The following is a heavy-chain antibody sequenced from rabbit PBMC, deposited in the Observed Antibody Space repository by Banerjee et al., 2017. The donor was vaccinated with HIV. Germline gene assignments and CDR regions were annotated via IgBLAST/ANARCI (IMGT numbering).Heavy chain of an antibody. CDR2: IDAGSTGNT. Sequence: QSLEESGGDLVKPGASLTLTCTASGFSFSSSYWICWVRQAPGKGPEWIACIDAGSTGNTYYVSWAKGRFTISKTSSTTVTLQMTSLTAADTATYFCARDLAGVIGWNFNLWGQGTLVTVS. CDR3: ARDLAGVIGWNFNL. D-gene: IGHD4-1*01. V-gene: IGHV1S40*01. CDR1: GFSFSSSYW. J-gene: IGHJ4*01.